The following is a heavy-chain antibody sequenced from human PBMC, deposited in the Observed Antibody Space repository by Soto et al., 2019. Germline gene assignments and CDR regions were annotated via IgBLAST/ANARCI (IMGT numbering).Heavy chain of an antibody. Sequence: HPGGSLRLSCAASGFTFSSHGMHWVRQAPGKGLEWVAVISYDGSNKYYADSVKGRFTISRDNSKNTLYLQMNSLRAEDTAVYYCANSEWVYWGQGTLVTVSS. CDR2: ISYDGSNK. J-gene: IGHJ4*02. CDR1: GFTFSSHG. CDR3: ANSEWVY. D-gene: IGHD2-8*01. V-gene: IGHV3-30*18.